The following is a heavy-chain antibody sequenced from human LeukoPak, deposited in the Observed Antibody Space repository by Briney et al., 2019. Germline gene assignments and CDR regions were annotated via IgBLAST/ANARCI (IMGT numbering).Heavy chain of an antibody. CDR2: IRYDGSNK. D-gene: IGHD3-10*01. CDR1: GFTLSSYG. J-gene: IGHJ4*02. CDR3: ANSLYYYGSGSYYEGVDFDS. V-gene: IGHV3-30*02. Sequence: GRSLRPSCAASGFTLSSYGIHWVRQAAGKGLGWVAFIRYDGSNKSYADSVKGRFTISRDNSKNTMYLQMNRLRAAHTAVYYCANSLYYYGSGSYYEGVDFDSWGQGTLVTVSS.